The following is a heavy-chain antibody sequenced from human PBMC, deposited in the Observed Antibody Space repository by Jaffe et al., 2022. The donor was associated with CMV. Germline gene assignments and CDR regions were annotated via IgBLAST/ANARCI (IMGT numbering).Heavy chain of an antibody. CDR3: APVLLWFGEFTFDY. V-gene: IGHV4-39*01. Sequence: QLQLQESGPGLVKPSETLSLTCTVSGGSISSSSYYWGWIRQPPGKGLEWIGSIYYSGSTYYNPSLKSRVTISVDTSKNQFSLKLSSVTAADTAVYYCAPVLLWFGEFTFDYWGQGTLVTVSS. J-gene: IGHJ4*02. CDR1: GGSISSSSYY. CDR2: IYYSGST. D-gene: IGHD3-10*01.